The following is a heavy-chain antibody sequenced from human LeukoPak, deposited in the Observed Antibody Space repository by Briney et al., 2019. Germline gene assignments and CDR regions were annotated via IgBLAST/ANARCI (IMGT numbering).Heavy chain of an antibody. Sequence: GGSLRLSCAASGFTFSSYGMHWVRQAPGKGLEWVAFIRYDGSNKYYADSVKGRFTISRDNSKNTLYLQMNSLRAEDTAVYYCTGGTTDAFDIWGQGTMVTVSS. CDR3: TGGTTDAFDI. V-gene: IGHV3-30*02. CDR1: GFTFSSYG. CDR2: IRYDGSNK. J-gene: IGHJ3*02. D-gene: IGHD1-7*01.